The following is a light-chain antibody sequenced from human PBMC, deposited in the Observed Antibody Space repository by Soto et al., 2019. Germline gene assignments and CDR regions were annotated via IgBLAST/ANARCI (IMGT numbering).Light chain of an antibody. Sequence: EIVMTQSPATLSVSPGERATLSCRASQSVSSNLAWYQQKPGQAPRLVIYGASSRATGIPARFSGSWSGTEFTLTISSLQSEDFAVYYCQQYNIRPPWTFGQGTKVDIK. CDR2: GAS. V-gene: IGKV3-15*01. CDR3: QQYNIRPPWT. CDR1: QSVSSN. J-gene: IGKJ1*01.